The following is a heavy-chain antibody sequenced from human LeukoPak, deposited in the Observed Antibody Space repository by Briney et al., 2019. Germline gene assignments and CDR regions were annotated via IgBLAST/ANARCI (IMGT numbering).Heavy chain of an antibody. CDR3: AKQQGLYDAFDI. J-gene: IGHJ3*02. Sequence: GESLKISCKGSGYRFTSDWIGWVRQMPGKGLEWMGIIYPGDSETRYSPSFQGQVTISADRSISTAYLQWNSLKASDTAMYYCAKQQGLYDAFDIWGQGTMVTVSS. CDR1: GYRFTSDW. CDR2: IYPGDSET. V-gene: IGHV5-51*01.